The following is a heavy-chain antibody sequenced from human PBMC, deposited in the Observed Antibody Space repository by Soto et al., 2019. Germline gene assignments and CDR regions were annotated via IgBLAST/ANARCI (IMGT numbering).Heavy chain of an antibody. CDR1: GFTFSRYA. D-gene: IGHD3-3*01. J-gene: IGHJ6*02. V-gene: IGHV3-23*01. CDR3: ALYDFWSGYPAPYGMDV. CDR2: ISGSGGST. Sequence: AGGSLRVSCAASGFTFSRYAMSWVRPAPGKGLEWVSAISGSGGSTYYADSVKGRFTISRDNSKNTLYLQMNSLRAEDTAVYYCALYDFWSGYPAPYGMDVWGQGTTVTVSS.